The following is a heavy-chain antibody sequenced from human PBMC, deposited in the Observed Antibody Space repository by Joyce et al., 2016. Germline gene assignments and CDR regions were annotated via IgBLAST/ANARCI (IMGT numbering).Heavy chain of an antibody. J-gene: IGHJ1*01. CDR2: ISHDAERQ. CDR1: GFTFNSFA. D-gene: IGHD1-1*01. Sequence: QFQLVESGGRVVQPGRSLRLSCRASGFTFNSFAMHWVRQAQGKGLEWVAVISHDAERQFYGESSKGRFTISRDNYKNTLDLQMNSLRVEDTAVYYCAKGALADQLLPPADLWGQGTLVTVSS. V-gene: IGHV3-30*18. CDR3: AKGALADQLLPPADL.